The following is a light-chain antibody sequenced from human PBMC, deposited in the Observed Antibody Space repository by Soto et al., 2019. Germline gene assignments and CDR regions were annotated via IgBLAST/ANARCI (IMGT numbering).Light chain of an antibody. Sequence: EIVLTQSPDTLSLSPGERATLSCRASQSVTSTYLAWYQQKPGQTPRLLIYGASTRATGIPDRFSGSGSGTDFTLTISRLEPEDSAVYYCQQYGGSPPFTFGPGTKVDI. CDR3: QQYGGSPPFT. CDR2: GAS. J-gene: IGKJ3*01. V-gene: IGKV3-20*01. CDR1: QSVTSTY.